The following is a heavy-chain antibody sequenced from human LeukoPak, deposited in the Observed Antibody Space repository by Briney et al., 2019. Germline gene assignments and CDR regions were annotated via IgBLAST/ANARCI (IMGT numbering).Heavy chain of an antibody. J-gene: IGHJ4*02. D-gene: IGHD2-21*02. CDR1: GFPFSGSG. CDR3: AKDKDTPATAQPQRGYFES. CDR2: VWYDGSHQ. Sequence: GNSLRLSCAASGFPFSGSGMHWVRQAPGKGLEWVAVVWYDGSHQYYAGSVKGRFTISRDNSKNTVDLQMNSLRVEDTAVYFCAKDKDTPATAQPQRGYFESWGQGTLVTVSS. V-gene: IGHV3-33*06.